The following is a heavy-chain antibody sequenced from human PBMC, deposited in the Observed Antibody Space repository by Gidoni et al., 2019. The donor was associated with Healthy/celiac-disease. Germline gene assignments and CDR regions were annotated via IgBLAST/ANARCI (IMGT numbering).Heavy chain of an antibody. D-gene: IGHD3-22*01. CDR1: GFTFSSYS. Sequence: EVQLVESGGGLVKPGGSLRLSCAASGFTFSSYSMNWVRQAPGTGLEVVSSISSSSSYITYADSVDGRFPISRDNAKNSLYLQMNSLRAEDTAVYYCARDRPTYYYDSSGYYWIYWGQGTLVTVSS. J-gene: IGHJ4*02. CDR2: ISSSSSYI. V-gene: IGHV3-21*01. CDR3: ARDRPTYYYDSSGYYWIY.